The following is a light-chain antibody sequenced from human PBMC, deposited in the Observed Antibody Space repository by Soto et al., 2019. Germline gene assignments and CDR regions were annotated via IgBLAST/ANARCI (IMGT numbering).Light chain of an antibody. CDR2: GVS. J-gene: IGKJ4*01. CDR3: QQSNNWPPLT. Sequence: EIVMTQSPATLSVSPGETATLSCRASQSVAGNLAWYQQKPGQPPRLLIYGVSTGATGVPARFSGSGSETDFSLTISSLQIEDFALYYCQQSNNWPPLTFGGGTRWIS. CDR1: QSVAGN. V-gene: IGKV3-15*01.